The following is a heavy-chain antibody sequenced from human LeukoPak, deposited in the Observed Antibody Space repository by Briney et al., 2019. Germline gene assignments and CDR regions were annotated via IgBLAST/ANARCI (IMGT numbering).Heavy chain of an antibody. CDR1: GYTFTSYG. D-gene: IGHD3-22*01. CDR3: ARDGYYYDSSGYYPLY. V-gene: IGHV1-18*01. J-gene: IGHJ4*02. CDR2: ISAYNGNT. Sequence: ASVKVSCKASGYTFTSYGISWVRQAPGQGLEWMGWISAYNGNTNYAQKLQGRVTMTTDTSTSTAYMELRSLRSDDTAVYYCARDGYYYDSSGYYPLYWGQGTLVTVSS.